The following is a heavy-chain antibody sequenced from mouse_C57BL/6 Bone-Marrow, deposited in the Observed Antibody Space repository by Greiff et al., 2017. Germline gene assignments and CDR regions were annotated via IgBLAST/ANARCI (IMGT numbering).Heavy chain of an antibody. V-gene: IGHV5-12*01. Sequence: EVKLMESGGGLVQPGGSLKLSCAASGFTFSDYYMYWVRQTPEKRLEWVAYISNGGGSTYYPDTVKGRFTISRDNAKNTLYLQMSRLKSEDTAMYYCARRGIYYGNRGAMDYWGQGTSVTVSS. CDR3: ARRGIYYGNRGAMDY. D-gene: IGHD2-1*01. CDR2: ISNGGGST. CDR1: GFTFSDYY. J-gene: IGHJ4*01.